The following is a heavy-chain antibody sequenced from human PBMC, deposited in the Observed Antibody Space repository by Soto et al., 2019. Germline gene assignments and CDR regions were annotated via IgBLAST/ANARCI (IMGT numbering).Heavy chain of an antibody. J-gene: IGHJ4*02. Sequence: EVQLLESGGGLVQPGGSLRLSCAASGFTFSSYAMSWVRQAPGKGLEWVSAISGSGGSTYYADSVKGRFTISRDNSKNTLYLQMNSLRAEDTAVYYCANAAYDYIWGSYRRYFDYWGQGTLVTVSS. D-gene: IGHD3-16*02. CDR1: GFTFSSYA. CDR3: ANAAYDYIWGSYRRYFDY. CDR2: ISGSGGST. V-gene: IGHV3-23*01.